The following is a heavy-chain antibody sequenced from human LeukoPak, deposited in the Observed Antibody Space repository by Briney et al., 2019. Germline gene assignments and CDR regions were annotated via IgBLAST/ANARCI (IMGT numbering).Heavy chain of an antibody. J-gene: IGHJ4*02. D-gene: IGHD3-10*01. CDR2: ISSSGSTI. CDR3: ARPWGPYYGSGSYCY. Sequence: GGSLRLSCAASGFTFSSYDMNWVRQAPGKRLEWVSYISSSGSTIYYADSVKGRFTISRDNAKNSLYLQMNSLRAEDTAVYYCARPWGPYYGSGSYCYWGQGTLVTVSS. V-gene: IGHV3-48*03. CDR1: GFTFSSYD.